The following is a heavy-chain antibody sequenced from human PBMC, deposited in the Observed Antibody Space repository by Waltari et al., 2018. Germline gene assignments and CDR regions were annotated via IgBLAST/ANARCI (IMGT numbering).Heavy chain of an antibody. J-gene: IGHJ6*02. D-gene: IGHD2-15*01. CDR3: AKDPAYSEYYYYGMDL. Sequence: QVRLVASGGGVVQPGRSLRLCCEGWGITRWCEGMTWVRQPPGKGLEWLEVVSQFGANTFYADSVKGRFTISRDDSKNTVSLQIHSLRAEDTAVYFCAKDPAYSEYYYYGMDLWGQGTTVTVSS. CDR1: GITRWCEG. CDR2: VSQFGANT. V-gene: IGHV3-30*18.